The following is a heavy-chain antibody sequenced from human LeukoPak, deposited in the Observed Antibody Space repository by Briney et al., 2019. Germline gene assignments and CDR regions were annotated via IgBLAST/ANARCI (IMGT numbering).Heavy chain of an antibody. V-gene: IGHV3-49*04. Sequence: GGSLRLSCVASGFTLSSYAVSWVRQAPGKGLEWVGFIRSKAYGGTTKNAASVKGRFTISRDDSRSIAYLQMNSLKTEDTAVYYCTTVYTGRVHWGQGTLVTVSS. CDR1: GFTLSSYA. D-gene: IGHD1-26*01. CDR2: IRSKAYGGTT. CDR3: TTVYTGRVH. J-gene: IGHJ4*02.